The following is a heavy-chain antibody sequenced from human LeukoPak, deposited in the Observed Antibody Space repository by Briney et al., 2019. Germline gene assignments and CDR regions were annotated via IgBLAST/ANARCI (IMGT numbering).Heavy chain of an antibody. CDR1: GYTFTSYY. V-gene: IGHV1-46*01. CDR2: INPGGGST. J-gene: IGHJ5*02. D-gene: IGHD6-19*01. Sequence: ASVTVSCKASGYTFTSYYIHWVRQAPGQGLEWMGVINPGGGSTSYAQKFQGRVTMTRDTSTSTVYMELSSLRSEDTAVYYCASKDSSGWYEEAWGQGTLVTVSS. CDR3: ASKDSSGWYEEA.